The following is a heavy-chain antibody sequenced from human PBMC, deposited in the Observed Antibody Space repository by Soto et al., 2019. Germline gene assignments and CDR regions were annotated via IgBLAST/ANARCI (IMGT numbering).Heavy chain of an antibody. V-gene: IGHV3-23*01. CDR1: GFTFSTYA. Sequence: EVQLLESGGGLVQPGGSLRLSCAASGFTFSTYAMSWVRQAPGKGLEWVATLRGSGGNTHYADSVKGRFTTSRDNSENTVYLQMNSLRAEDTAVYYCARVKAQILSSGWYGGDYIWGHGTMVTVSS. CDR3: ARVKAQILSSGWYGGDYI. J-gene: IGHJ3*02. CDR2: LRGSGGNT. D-gene: IGHD6-19*01.